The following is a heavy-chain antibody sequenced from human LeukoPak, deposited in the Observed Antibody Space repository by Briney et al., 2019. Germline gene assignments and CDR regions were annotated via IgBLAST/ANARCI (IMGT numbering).Heavy chain of an antibody. D-gene: IGHD2-15*01. V-gene: IGHV4-39*07. J-gene: IGHJ3*02. CDR3: ARGSFGAFDI. Sequence: PSETLSLTCTVSGGYIGSSSYYWGWIRQRPWKGLEWIGSIYYSGSTYYNPSLKSRVTISVDTSKNQFSLKLSSVTAADTAVYYCARGSFGAFDIWGQGTMVTVSS. CDR2: IYYSGST. CDR1: GGYIGSSSYY.